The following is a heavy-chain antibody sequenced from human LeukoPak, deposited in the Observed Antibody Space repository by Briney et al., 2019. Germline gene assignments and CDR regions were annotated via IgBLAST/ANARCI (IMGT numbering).Heavy chain of an antibody. CDR3: ARGRTFDP. CDR2: IFYSGST. D-gene: IGHD5-24*01. CDR1: AGSISGYY. V-gene: IGHV4-59*01. J-gene: IGHJ5*02. Sequence: SETLSLTCTISAGSISGYYWSWIRQPPGKGLEWIGYIFYSGSTNYNPSLKSRVTISVHTSKSQFSLNLNSVTAADTAVYYCARGRTFDPWGQGTLVTVSS.